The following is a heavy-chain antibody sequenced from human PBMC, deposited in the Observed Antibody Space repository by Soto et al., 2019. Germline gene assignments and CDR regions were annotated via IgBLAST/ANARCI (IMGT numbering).Heavy chain of an antibody. Sequence: QVQLVQSGAEVKKPGSSVKVSCKASGGTFSSYTISWVRQAPGQGLEWMGRIIPILGIANYAQKFQGRVTITADKATSTAYMELSSLRSEDTAVYYCARDPGLVVVPADLGIWGQGTMVTVSS. J-gene: IGHJ3*02. V-gene: IGHV1-69*08. CDR3: ARDPGLVVVPADLGI. CDR1: GGTFSSYT. D-gene: IGHD2-2*01. CDR2: IIPILGIA.